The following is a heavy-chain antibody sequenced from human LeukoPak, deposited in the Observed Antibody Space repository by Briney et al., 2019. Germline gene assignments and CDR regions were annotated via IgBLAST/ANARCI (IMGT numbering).Heavy chain of an antibody. V-gene: IGHV3-48*02. CDR3: ARTLTGTTYVFPI. Sequence: PGGSLRLSCAASGFTFSSYGMHWVRQAPGKGLEWISHITGSGSALFYAESVKGRFAISRDNAKNSLYLQMNSLRDEDTAVYYCARTLTGTTYVFPIWGQGTMVTVSS. D-gene: IGHD1-1*01. CDR2: ITGSGSAL. CDR1: GFTFSSYG. J-gene: IGHJ3*02.